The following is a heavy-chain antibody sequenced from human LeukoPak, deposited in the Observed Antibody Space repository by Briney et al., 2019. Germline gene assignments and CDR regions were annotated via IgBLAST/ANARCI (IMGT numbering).Heavy chain of an antibody. CDR3: AKPVSGGLAVTADWFHP. CDR1: GFAFSFYA. Sequence: GGSLRLSCAASGFAFSFYAMSWLRQPPGKGLEWVSTINANSGTASYAASVRGRFTISRDNSKNTLYLQVNTLRADDTATYYCAKPVSGGLAVTADWFHPWGQGTLVVVSS. V-gene: IGHV3-23*01. J-gene: IGHJ5*01. D-gene: IGHD6-19*01. CDR2: INANSGTA.